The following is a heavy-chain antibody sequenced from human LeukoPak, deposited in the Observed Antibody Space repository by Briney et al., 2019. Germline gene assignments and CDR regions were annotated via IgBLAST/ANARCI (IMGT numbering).Heavy chain of an antibody. CDR1: GFTVSSNY. V-gene: IGHV3-53*01. CDR2: IYSGGST. Sequence: GGSPRLSCAASGFTVSSNYMSWVRQAPGKGLEWVSVIYSGGSTYYADSVKGRFTISRDNSKNTLYLQMNSLRAEDTAVYYCARALDFWSGYYVSWGQGTLVTVSS. CDR3: ARALDFWSGYYVS. J-gene: IGHJ5*02. D-gene: IGHD3-3*01.